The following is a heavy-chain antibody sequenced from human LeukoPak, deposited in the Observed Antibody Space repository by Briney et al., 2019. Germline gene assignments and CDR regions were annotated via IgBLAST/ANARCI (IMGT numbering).Heavy chain of an antibody. CDR3: ASAYYDSSAPVY. J-gene: IGHJ4*02. V-gene: IGHV4-59*01. D-gene: IGHD3-22*01. CDR1: GGSISSYY. CDR2: IYYSGST. Sequence: SETLSLTCTVSGGSISSYYWSWIRQPPGKGLEWIGYIYYSGSTNYNPSLKSRVTISVDTSKNQFSLKLTSVTAADTAVYYCASAYYDSSAPVYWGQGTLVTVSP.